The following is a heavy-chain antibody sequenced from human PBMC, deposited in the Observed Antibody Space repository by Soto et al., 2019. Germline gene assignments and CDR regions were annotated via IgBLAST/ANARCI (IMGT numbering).Heavy chain of an antibody. Sequence: GGSLRLSCAASGFTFSSYAMSWVRQAPGKGLEWVSAISGSGGSTYYADPVKGRFTISRDNSKNTLYLQMNSLRAEDTAVYYCAKGAFIVVVVAATNWFDPWGQGTLVTVSS. CDR2: ISGSGGST. CDR1: GFTFSSYA. CDR3: AKGAFIVVVVAATNWFDP. J-gene: IGHJ5*02. D-gene: IGHD2-15*01. V-gene: IGHV3-23*01.